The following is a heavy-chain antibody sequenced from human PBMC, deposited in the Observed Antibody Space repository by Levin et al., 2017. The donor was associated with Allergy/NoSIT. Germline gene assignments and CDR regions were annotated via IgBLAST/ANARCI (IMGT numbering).Heavy chain of an antibody. CDR1: GFTFDDYA. CDR2: ISWNSGSI. Sequence: GGSLRLSCAASGFTFDDYAMHWVRQAPGKGLEWVSGISWNSGSIGYADSVKGRFTISRDNAKNYLYLQMNSLRAEDTALYYCAKDPVDGDADAFHIWGQGTMVTVSS. J-gene: IGHJ3*02. D-gene: IGHD4-17*01. CDR3: AKDPVDGDADAFHI. V-gene: IGHV3-9*01.